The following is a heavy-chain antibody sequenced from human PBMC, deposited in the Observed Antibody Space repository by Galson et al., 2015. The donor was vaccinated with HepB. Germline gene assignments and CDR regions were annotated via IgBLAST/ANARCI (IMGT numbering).Heavy chain of an antibody. CDR3: AKVHSRAPFGVVNHYYYYMDV. J-gene: IGHJ6*03. D-gene: IGHD3-3*01. V-gene: IGHV3-23*01. Sequence: SLRLSCAASGFTFSSYAMRWVRQAPGKGLEWVSGIGGSGASTDYADSVKGQFTISRDNANNTLYLQMNSLRAEDTAVYYCAKVHSRAPFGVVNHYYYYMDVWGKGTTVTVSS. CDR1: GFTFSSYA. CDR2: IGGSGAST.